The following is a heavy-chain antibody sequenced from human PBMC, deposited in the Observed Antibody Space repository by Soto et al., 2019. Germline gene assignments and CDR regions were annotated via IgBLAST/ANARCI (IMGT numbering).Heavy chain of an antibody. CDR2: ISADNGNT. V-gene: IGHV1-18*01. Sequence: QVKLVQSGAEVRKPGASVKVSCKASGYTFPNYGIIWVRQAPGQGLEWMAWISADNGNTKYAQKFQDRVTMTTDTSTTTAYMELRSLRSDDTAVYYCARLKQLVFMDVWGQGTTVTVSS. J-gene: IGHJ6*02. CDR3: ARLKQLVFMDV. CDR1: GYTFPNYG. D-gene: IGHD6-13*01.